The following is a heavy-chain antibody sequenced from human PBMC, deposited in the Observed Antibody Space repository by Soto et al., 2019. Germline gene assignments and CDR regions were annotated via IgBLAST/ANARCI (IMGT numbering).Heavy chain of an antibody. V-gene: IGHV3-30-3*01. CDR3: ARGDVVVVVGATPNSYYYGLDV. Sequence: QVQLVESGGGVVQPGRSLRLSCAASGFTFSNYAVHWVRQAPGKGLEWVTFVSHDGNNKDYADSVKGRFTISRDNSKNXXYXQXXSLRAEDTAVYYCARGDVVVVVGATPNSYYYGLDVWGQGTTVTVSS. J-gene: IGHJ6*02. D-gene: IGHD2-15*01. CDR2: VSHDGNNK. CDR1: GFTFSNYA.